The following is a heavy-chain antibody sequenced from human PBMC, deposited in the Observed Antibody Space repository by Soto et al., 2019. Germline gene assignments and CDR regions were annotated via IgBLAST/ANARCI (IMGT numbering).Heavy chain of an antibody. J-gene: IGHJ2*01. CDR2: VHYSGAT. CDR3: GRGNGDWYFDL. V-gene: IGHV4-39*01. Sequence: QLQLQESGPGLVKPSETLSLSCSVSGGSISNDNYYWGWVRQPPGKGLEWIGAVHYSGATYYNPSLKSRVTMSVDTSKNEFYLYLRSVTAADTTIYYCGRGNGDWYFDLWGRGTLITVSS. CDR1: GGSISNDNYY.